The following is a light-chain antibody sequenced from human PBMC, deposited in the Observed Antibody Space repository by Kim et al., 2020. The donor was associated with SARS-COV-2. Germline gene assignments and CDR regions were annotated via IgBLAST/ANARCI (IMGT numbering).Light chain of an antibody. CDR2: DAL. CDR3: QQYTVWPPAT. CDR1: QSVSRS. J-gene: IGKJ2*01. Sequence: DIVLTQSPGTLSLSPGERATLSCRASQSVSRSLAWYHHKPGQSPRLLIWDALNRATGVPARFRASGSGTDFTLTISSLESEDFGVYYCQQYTVWPPATFGQGTKLEI. V-gene: IGKV3-11*01.